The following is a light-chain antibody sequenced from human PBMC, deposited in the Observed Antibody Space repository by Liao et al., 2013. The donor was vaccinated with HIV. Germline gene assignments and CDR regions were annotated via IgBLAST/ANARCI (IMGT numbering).Light chain of an antibody. V-gene: IGLV3-1*01. CDR2: QDN. CDR1: KLGDTY. J-gene: IGLJ3*02. CDR3: QAWDSSTGV. Sequence: SYELTQPPSVSVSPGQTASISCSGEKLGDTYACWYQQKPGQSPVLVIYQDNKRPSGIPERFSGSSSGNTATLTISGTQAMDEADYYCQAWDSSTGVFGGGTKLTVL.